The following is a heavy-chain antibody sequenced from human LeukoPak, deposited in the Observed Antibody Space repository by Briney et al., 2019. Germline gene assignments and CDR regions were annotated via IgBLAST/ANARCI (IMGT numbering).Heavy chain of an antibody. V-gene: IGHV3-21*01. CDR2: ISSSSSYI. CDR3: ARDRPLPGPGTYYYDSSGLNP. J-gene: IGHJ5*02. D-gene: IGHD3-22*01. Sequence: PGGSLRLSCAASGFTFSSYSMNWVRQAPGKGLEWVSSISSSSSYIYYADSVKGRFTISRDNAKNSLYLQMNSLRAEDTAVYYCARDRPLPGPGTYYYDSSGLNPWGQGTLVTVSS. CDR1: GFTFSSYS.